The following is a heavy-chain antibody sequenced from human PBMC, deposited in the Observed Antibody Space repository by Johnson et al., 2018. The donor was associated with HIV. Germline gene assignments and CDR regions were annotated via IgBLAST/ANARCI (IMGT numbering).Heavy chain of an antibody. J-gene: IGHJ3*02. CDR2: ISYDGSNK. V-gene: IGHV3-30*04. CDR3: AKPFPRWFAPLETAFDI. D-gene: IGHD3-9*01. CDR1: GFTFSSYA. Sequence: QEKLVESWGGVVQPGRSLRLSCAASGFTFSSYAMHWVRQAPGNGLEWVAVISYDGSNKYYADSVKGRFTISRDTSKNTLYLQMNSLRPEDTAVYYCAKPFPRWFAPLETAFDIWGQGTMVTVSS.